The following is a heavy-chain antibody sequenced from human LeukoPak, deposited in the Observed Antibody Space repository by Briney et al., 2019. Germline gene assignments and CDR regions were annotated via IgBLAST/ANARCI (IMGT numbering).Heavy chain of an antibody. J-gene: IGHJ5*02. V-gene: IGHV3-48*03. D-gene: IGHD2-8*01. CDR2: ISSSGSTI. Sequence: GGSLRLSCAASGFTFSSYEMNWVRQAPGKGLEWVSYISSSGSTIYYADSVKGRFTISRDNAKNSLYLQMNSLRAEDTAVYYCARATSIVLMVYAIPTLFDPWGQGTLVTVSS. CDR1: GFTFSSYE. CDR3: ARATSIVLMVYAIPTLFDP.